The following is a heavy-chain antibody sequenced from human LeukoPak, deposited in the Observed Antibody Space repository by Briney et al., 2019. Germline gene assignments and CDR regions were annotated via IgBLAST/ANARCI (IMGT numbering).Heavy chain of an antibody. CDR2: IYCSGST. Sequence: PSETLSLTCTVSGGSINSYYWSWIRQPPGKGLEWIAYIYCSGSTSYNPSLKSQVTISVDTSKNQFSLKLNSVTAADTAMYYCARLFHPALSGNYPFDYWGQGTLVTVSS. D-gene: IGHD1-26*01. CDR3: ARLFHPALSGNYPFDY. CDR1: GGSINSYY. V-gene: IGHV4-59*01. J-gene: IGHJ4*02.